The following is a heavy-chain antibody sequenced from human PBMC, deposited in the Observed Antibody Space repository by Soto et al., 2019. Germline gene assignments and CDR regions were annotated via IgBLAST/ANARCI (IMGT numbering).Heavy chain of an antibody. V-gene: IGHV4-34*01. D-gene: IGHD6-13*01. Sequence: SETLSLTCAVYGGSFSGYYWSWIRQPPGKGLEWIGEINHSGSTNYNPSLKSRVTISVDTSKNQFSLKLSSVTAADTAVYYCARGDHGNSAAGTYYFDYWGQGTLVTVSS. CDR2: INHSGST. J-gene: IGHJ4*02. CDR3: ARGDHGNSAAGTYYFDY. CDR1: GGSFSGYY.